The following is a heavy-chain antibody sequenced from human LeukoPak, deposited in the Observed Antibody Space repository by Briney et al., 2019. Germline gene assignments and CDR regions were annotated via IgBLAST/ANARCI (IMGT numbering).Heavy chain of an antibody. CDR2: INQNGSEK. V-gene: IGHV3-7*01. CDR1: GFTFSSYA. D-gene: IGHD6-19*01. Sequence: GGSLRLSCAASGFTFSSYAMNWVRQAPGEGLEWVAIINQNGSEKYYVDSVKGRFTISRDNAKNSLYLQMSSLRAEDAAVYYCARDQGAGSDYWGQGALVTVSS. CDR3: ARDQGAGSDY. J-gene: IGHJ4*02.